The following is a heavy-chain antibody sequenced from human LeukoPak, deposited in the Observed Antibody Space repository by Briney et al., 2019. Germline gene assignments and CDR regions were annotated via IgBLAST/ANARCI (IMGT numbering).Heavy chain of an antibody. CDR3: ARDFLHSSTSRPFDY. CDR1: GFTFGAYT. Sequence: GGSLRLSCAASGFTFGAYTMNWVRQPPGKGLEWVTCIFSRSESILYADSVKGRFTISRDNAKNSLYLQMDSLRAEDTAVYYCARDFLHSSTSRPFDYWGQGTLVTVSS. J-gene: IGHJ4*02. D-gene: IGHD2-2*01. V-gene: IGHV3-21*01. CDR2: IFSRSESI.